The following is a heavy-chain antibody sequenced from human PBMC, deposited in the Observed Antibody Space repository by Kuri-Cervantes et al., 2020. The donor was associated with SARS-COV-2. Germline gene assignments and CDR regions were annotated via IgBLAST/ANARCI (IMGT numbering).Heavy chain of an antibody. CDR2: ISSSGSTI. CDR3: ARAGFLDHPDHYYGMDV. Sequence: GESLKISCAASGFTFSDYYMSWIRQAPGKGLEWVSYISSSGSTIYYADSVKGRFTISRDNAKNSLYLQMNSLRAKDTAVYYCARAGFLDHPDHYYGMDVWGQGTTVTVSS. J-gene: IGHJ6*02. CDR1: GFTFSDYY. D-gene: IGHD3-3*01. V-gene: IGHV3-11*01.